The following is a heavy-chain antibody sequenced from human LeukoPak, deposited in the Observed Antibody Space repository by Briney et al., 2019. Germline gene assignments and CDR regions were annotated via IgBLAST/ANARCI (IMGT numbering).Heavy chain of an antibody. J-gene: IGHJ4*02. CDR1: GFTFSDYY. V-gene: IGHV3-11*01. CDR3: ARDFSSVWKRGLQQNHVCRY. CDR2: ISSSGSTI. Sequence: GGSLRLSCAASGFTFSDYYMSWIRQAPGKGLEWVSYISSSGSTIYYADSVKGRFTISRDNAKNSLYLQMNSLRAEDTAVYYCARDFSSVWKRGLQQNHVCRYWGQGTLVTVSS. D-gene: IGHD1-1*01.